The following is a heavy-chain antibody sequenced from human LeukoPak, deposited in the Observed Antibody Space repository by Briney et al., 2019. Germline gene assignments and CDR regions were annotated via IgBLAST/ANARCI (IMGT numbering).Heavy chain of an antibody. V-gene: IGHV1-69*13. CDR2: IIPIFGTA. D-gene: IGHD6-19*01. CDR3: ARDLEGLAAFDI. J-gene: IGHJ3*02. Sequence: SVKVPCKASGGTFSSYAISWVRQAPGQGLEWMGGIIPIFGTANYAQKFQGRVTITADESTSTAYMELSSLRSEDTAVYYCARDLEGLAAFDIWGQGTMVTVSS. CDR1: GGTFSSYA.